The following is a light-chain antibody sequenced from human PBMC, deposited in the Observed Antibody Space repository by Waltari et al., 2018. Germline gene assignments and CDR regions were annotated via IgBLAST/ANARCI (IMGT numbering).Light chain of an antibody. V-gene: IGLV2-23*02. J-gene: IGLJ3*02. CDR3: YSYANGRV. CDR2: EVT. CDR1: SSDIGSYDL. Sequence: QSAPTQPASVSGSPGQSITISCTGTSSDIGSYDLVSWYQQHPGKAPKLMIYEVTKRPSGVAAPFSGSKSGNTASLTMSGLQADDEADYYCYSYANGRVFGGGTKLTVL.